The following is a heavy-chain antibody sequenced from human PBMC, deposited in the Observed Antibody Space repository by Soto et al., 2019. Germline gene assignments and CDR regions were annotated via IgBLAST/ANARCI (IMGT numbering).Heavy chain of an antibody. Sequence: PGGSLRLSCAASGFTFSSYWMSWVRQTPGEGLEWVANMNQDGSEKYYVDSMKGRFTISRDNAKNSLYLQMNSLRAEGTAVYYCARDFSMVVVAPAYRGQGTLVTVSS. V-gene: IGHV3-7*01. CDR1: GFTFSSYW. CDR2: MNQDGSEK. J-gene: IGHJ4*02. CDR3: ARDFSMVVVAPAY. D-gene: IGHD2-21*01.